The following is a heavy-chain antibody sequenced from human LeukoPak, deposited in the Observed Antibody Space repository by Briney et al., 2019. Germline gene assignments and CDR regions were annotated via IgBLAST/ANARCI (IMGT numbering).Heavy chain of an antibody. CDR2: IWYDGSNK. CDR3: ARDGVENYDYVWGSYRRDAFDI. V-gene: IGHV3-33*01. CDR1: GFTFSSYG. D-gene: IGHD3-16*02. Sequence: PGRSLRLSCAASGFTFSSYGMHWVRQAPGKGLEWVAVIWYDGSNKYYADSVKGRFTISRDNSKNTLYPQMNSLRAEDTAVYYCARDGVENYDYVWGSYRRDAFDIWGQGTMVTVSS. J-gene: IGHJ3*02.